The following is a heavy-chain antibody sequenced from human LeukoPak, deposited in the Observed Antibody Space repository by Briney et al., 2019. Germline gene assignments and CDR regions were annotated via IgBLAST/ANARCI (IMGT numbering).Heavy chain of an antibody. V-gene: IGHV3-23*01. CDR3: AKNIAVEY. CDR2: ISGSGGST. J-gene: IGHJ4*02. CDR1: GFTFSTYA. Sequence: GGSLRLSCAASGFTFSTYAMSCVRPAPGKGLEWVSAISGSGGSTYYADSVKGRFTISRDNSKNTLYLQMTSLRAEDTAVYYCAKNIAVEYWGQGNLVTVSS. D-gene: IGHD6-19*01.